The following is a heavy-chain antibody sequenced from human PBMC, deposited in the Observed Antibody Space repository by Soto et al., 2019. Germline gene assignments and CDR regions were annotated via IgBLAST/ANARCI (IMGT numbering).Heavy chain of an antibody. CDR1: GGSISSYY. CDR2: IYYSGST. Sequence: SETLSLTCTVSGGSISSYYWSWIRQPPGKGLEWIGYIYYSGSTNYNPSLKSRVTISVDTSKNQFSLKLSSVTAADTAVYYCARGAYGDYVAYYYGMDVWGQGTTVTVSS. D-gene: IGHD4-17*01. CDR3: ARGAYGDYVAYYYGMDV. J-gene: IGHJ6*02. V-gene: IGHV4-59*01.